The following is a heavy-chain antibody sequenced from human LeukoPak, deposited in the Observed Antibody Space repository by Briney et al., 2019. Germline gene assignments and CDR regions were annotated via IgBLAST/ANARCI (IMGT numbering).Heavy chain of an antibody. Sequence: PGGSLRLSCAASGFTLNSYAMSSVRQAPGGGLEWVSAISGSGGSTYYADSVKGRFTISRDNSQNTLYLQMNTLRAPAPAVSYSAKVSSYYYYYMDVWGKGTTVTVSS. CDR3: AKVSSYYYYYMDV. D-gene: IGHD6-6*01. J-gene: IGHJ6*03. CDR2: ISGSGGST. CDR1: GFTLNSYA. V-gene: IGHV3-23*01.